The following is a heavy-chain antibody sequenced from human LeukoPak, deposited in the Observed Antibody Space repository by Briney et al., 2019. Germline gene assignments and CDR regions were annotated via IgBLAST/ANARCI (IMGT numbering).Heavy chain of an antibody. D-gene: IGHD5-12*01. V-gene: IGHV4-61*01. J-gene: IGHJ5*02. CDR2: IYYSGST. CDR1: GGSISSSSYY. Sequence: SETLSLTCTVSGGSISSSSYYWSWIRQPPGKGLEWIGYIYYSGSTNYNPSLKSRVTISVDTSKNQFSLKLSSVTAADTAVYYCARGNGYSGYDRWFDPWGQGTLVTVSS. CDR3: ARGNGYSGYDRWFDP.